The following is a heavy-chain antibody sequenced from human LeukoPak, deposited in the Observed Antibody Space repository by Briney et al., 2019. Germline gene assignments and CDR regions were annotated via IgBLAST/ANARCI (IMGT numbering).Heavy chain of an antibody. CDR2: IRYDGSNK. D-gene: IGHD6-6*01. V-gene: IGHV3-30*02. CDR3: AKVWVFGSSSGFDY. CDR1: GFTFSSYG. Sequence: GGSLRLSCAASGFTFSSYGMHWVRQAPGKGLEWVAFIRYDGSNKYYADSVKGRFTISRDNSKNTLYLQMNSLRAEDTAVYYCAKVWVFGSSSGFDYWGQGTLVTVSS. J-gene: IGHJ4*02.